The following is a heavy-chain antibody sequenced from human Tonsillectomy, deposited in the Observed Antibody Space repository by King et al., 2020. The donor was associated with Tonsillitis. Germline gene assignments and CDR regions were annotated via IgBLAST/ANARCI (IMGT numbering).Heavy chain of an antibody. Sequence: VQLVQSGGGVVQPGRSLRLSCAASGFTFSSYAMYWVRQAPGKGLEWVAVISYDGSNKYYADSVKGRFTISRDNSKNTLYLQMNSLRAEDTAVYYCASEYLNLWFGESPGYFDYWGQGTLVTVSS. V-gene: IGHV3-30-3*01. D-gene: IGHD3-10*01. CDR1: GFTFSSYA. CDR2: ISYDGSNK. J-gene: IGHJ4*02. CDR3: ASEYLNLWFGESPGYFDY.